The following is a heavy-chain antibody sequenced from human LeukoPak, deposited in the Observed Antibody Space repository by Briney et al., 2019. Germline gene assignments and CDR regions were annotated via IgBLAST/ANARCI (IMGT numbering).Heavy chain of an antibody. CDR1: GGSISSSSYY. CDR2: IYYSGST. Sequence: SETLSLTCTVSGGSISSSSYYWGWIRQPPGKGLEWIGSIYYSGSTYYNPSLKSRVTISVDTSKNQFSLKLSSVTAADTAVYYCARDSPPRNWGQGTLVTVSS. J-gene: IGHJ4*02. CDR3: ARDSPPRN. V-gene: IGHV4-39*07.